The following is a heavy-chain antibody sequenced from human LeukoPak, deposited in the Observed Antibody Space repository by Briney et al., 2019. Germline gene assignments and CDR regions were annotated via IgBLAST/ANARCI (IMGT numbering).Heavy chain of an antibody. J-gene: IGHJ6*04. Sequence: GRSLRLSCAASGFTFSSYGMHWVRQAPGKGLEWVSYISSSGSTIYYADSVKGRFTISRDNAKNSLYLQMNSLRAEDTAVYYCAELGITMIGGVWGKGTTVTISS. V-gene: IGHV3-48*04. CDR1: GFTFSSYG. CDR3: AELGITMIGGV. CDR2: ISSSGSTI. D-gene: IGHD3-10*02.